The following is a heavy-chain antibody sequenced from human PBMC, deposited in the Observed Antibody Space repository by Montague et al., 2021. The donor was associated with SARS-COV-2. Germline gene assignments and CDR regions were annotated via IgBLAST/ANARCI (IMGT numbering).Heavy chain of an antibody. V-gene: IGHV4-4*07. CDR1: GDSISYYY. Sequence: SETLSLTCTVSGDSISYYYWSWIRQPAGKGLEWIGRVSASGSTNYNPSLNSRVTMSVDTSKNQFSLRLSSVTAADTAVYYCARDVVAAPGTCDYWGQGTRVTDSS. D-gene: IGHD6-13*01. J-gene: IGHJ4*02. CDR2: VSASGST. CDR3: ARDVVAAPGTCDY.